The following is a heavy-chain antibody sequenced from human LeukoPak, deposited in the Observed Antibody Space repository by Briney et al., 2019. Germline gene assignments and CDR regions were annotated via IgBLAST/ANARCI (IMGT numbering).Heavy chain of an antibody. CDR1: GYSFTSYC. D-gene: IGHD3-9*01. V-gene: IGHV1-18*04. CDR3: ARGPLYYDILTGDYIEGVAFYG. Sequence: ASVKVSCKDSGYSFTSYCMSWVRQAPGQGLEWMGWISAYNGNTNYAQKRQGRVTMTTDTSTSTAYMELRSLTPDDTAVYYCARGPLYYDILTGDYIEGVAFYGWGQGTMVTVSS. J-gene: IGHJ3*01. CDR2: ISAYNGNT.